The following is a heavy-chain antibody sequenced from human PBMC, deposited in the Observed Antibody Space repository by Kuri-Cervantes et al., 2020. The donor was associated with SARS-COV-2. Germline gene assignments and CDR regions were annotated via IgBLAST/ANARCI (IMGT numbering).Heavy chain of an antibody. CDR1: GYTFTSYG. CDR2: IIPILGIA. Sequence: SVKVSCKASGYTFTSYGISWVRQAPGQGLEWMGRIIPILGIANYAQKFQGRVTITADKSTSTAYMELSSLRSEDTAVYYCAREGDSSSSMSYYYYYMDVWGKGTTVTVSS. D-gene: IGHD6-6*01. V-gene: IGHV1-69*04. CDR3: AREGDSSSSMSYYYYYMDV. J-gene: IGHJ6*03.